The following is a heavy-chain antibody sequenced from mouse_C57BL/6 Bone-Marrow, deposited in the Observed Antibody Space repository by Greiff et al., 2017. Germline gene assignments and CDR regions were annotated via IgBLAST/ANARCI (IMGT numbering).Heavy chain of an antibody. CDR2: INPYNGGT. CDR3: ARDNSSYFDD. J-gene: IGHJ2*01. CDR1: GYTFTDYY. Sequence: VQLKESGPVLVKPGASVKMSCKASGYTFTDYYMNWVKQSHGKSLEWIGVINPYNGGTSYNQKFKGKATLTVDKSSSTAYMELNSLTSEDSAVYYCARDNSSYFDDWGQGTTLTVSS. V-gene: IGHV1-19*01. D-gene: IGHD1-1*01.